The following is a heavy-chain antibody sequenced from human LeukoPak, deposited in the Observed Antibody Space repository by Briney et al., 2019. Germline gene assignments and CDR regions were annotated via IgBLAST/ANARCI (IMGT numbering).Heavy chain of an antibody. J-gene: IGHJ4*02. D-gene: IGHD6-13*01. CDR1: GGTFSSYA. CDR3: ASHSSSWYNQWVTFDY. Sequence: ASVKVSCKASGGTFSSYAISWVRQAPGQGLEWMGRIIPIFGTANYAQKFQGRVTITADESTSTAYMELSSLRSEDTAVYYCASHSSSWYNQWVTFDYWGQGTLVTVSS. V-gene: IGHV1-69*13. CDR2: IIPIFGTA.